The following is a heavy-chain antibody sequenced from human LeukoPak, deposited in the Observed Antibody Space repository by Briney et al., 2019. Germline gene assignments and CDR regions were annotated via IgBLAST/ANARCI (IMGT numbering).Heavy chain of an antibody. D-gene: IGHD3-22*01. CDR3: ARDMGRVTMIVVVASAGMDV. J-gene: IGHJ6*02. V-gene: IGHV3-48*01. CDR1: GFTFSSYS. Sequence: GGSLRLSCAASGFTFSSYSMNWVRQAPGKGLEWVSYISSSSSTIYYADSVKGRFTISRDNAKNSLYLQMNSLRAEDTAVYYCARDMGRVTMIVVVASAGMDVWGQGTTVTVSS. CDR2: ISSSSSTI.